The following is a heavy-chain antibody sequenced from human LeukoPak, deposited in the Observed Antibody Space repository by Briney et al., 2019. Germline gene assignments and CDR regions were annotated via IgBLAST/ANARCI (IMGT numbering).Heavy chain of an antibody. V-gene: IGHV4-59*08. D-gene: IGHD3-3*01. J-gene: IGHJ4*02. CDR2: IHYHGNT. Sequence: SETLSLTCTVSGGSMSNYYWTWIRQPPGKGLEWIGYIHYHGNTNYNPSLKSRLTISIDTSKNQFSLKLSSVAATDTAVYFCARLRFDFWSGYTHPYFDYWGQGTLVTVSS. CDR3: ARLRFDFWSGYTHPYFDY. CDR1: GGSMSNYY.